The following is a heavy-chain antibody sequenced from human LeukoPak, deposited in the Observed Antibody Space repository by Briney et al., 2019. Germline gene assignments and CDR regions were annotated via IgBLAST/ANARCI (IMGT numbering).Heavy chain of an antibody. D-gene: IGHD1-26*01. V-gene: IGHV1-69*02. CDR1: GGTFSSYT. CDR3: ARGGLLRFFDY. Sequence: GASVNVSCKVSGGTFSSYTISWVRQAPGQGLEWMGRIIPILGIANYAQKFQGRVTITADKSTSTAYMELSSLRSEDTAVYYCARGGLLRFFDYWGQGTLVTVSS. J-gene: IGHJ4*02. CDR2: IIPILGIA.